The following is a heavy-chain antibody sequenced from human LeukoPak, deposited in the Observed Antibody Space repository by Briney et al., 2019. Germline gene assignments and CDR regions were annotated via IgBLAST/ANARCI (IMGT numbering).Heavy chain of an antibody. V-gene: IGHV3-48*04. Sequence: GGSLRLSCAASGFTFSSYSMNWVRQAPGKGLEWVSYISSSSTMYYADSVKGRFTISRDNAKNSLYLQMNSLRAEDTAVYYCARADYWGQGTLVTVSS. CDR3: ARADY. CDR1: GFTFSSYS. CDR2: ISSSSTM. J-gene: IGHJ4*02.